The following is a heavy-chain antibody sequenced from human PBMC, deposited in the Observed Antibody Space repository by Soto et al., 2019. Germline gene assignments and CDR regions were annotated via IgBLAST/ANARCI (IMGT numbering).Heavy chain of an antibody. J-gene: IGHJ4*02. CDR3: TRGRSVIANNDFEH. CDR2: MSRDGDSR. D-gene: IGHD2-21*01. CDR1: GFAVSSYS. Sequence: QVHVVASGGAVVQPGTSLRLSCAASGFAVSSYSVHWVRQAPGKGLASVAAMSRDGDSRYFADSVKGRFTISRDTPKNTWSLQMNSLGPEDSAVYHCTRGRSVIANNDFEHWGQGTQVTVSS. V-gene: IGHV3-30-3*01.